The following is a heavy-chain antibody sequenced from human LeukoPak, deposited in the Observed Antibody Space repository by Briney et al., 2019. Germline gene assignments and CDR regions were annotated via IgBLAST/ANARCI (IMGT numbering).Heavy chain of an antibody. D-gene: IGHD4-17*01. CDR1: GFSFTNAW. J-gene: IGHJ4*02. V-gene: IGHV3-15*01. Sequence: GGSLRLSCATSGFSFTNAWMSWVRQAPGKGLEWLGRIKSKTDGGKTDYAAPVKGRFTISRDDSKNTLYLQMNGLKTEDTAVYYCTTDIVYGDYAGYWGQGTLVTVSS. CDR2: IKSKTDGGKT. CDR3: TTDIVYGDYAGY.